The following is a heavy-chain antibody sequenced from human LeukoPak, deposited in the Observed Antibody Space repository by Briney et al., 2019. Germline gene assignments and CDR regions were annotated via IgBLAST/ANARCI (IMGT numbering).Heavy chain of an antibody. Sequence: KPGGSLRLSCAASGFTFSNCNMNWVRQAPGKGLEWVSSISSSSSYIYYADSVKGRFTISRDNAKNSLYLQMNSLRAEDTAVYYCARDLGDTYAFDIWGQGTMVTVSS. CDR1: GFTFSNCN. D-gene: IGHD3-16*01. V-gene: IGHV3-21*01. CDR3: ARDLGDTYAFDI. CDR2: ISSSSSYI. J-gene: IGHJ3*02.